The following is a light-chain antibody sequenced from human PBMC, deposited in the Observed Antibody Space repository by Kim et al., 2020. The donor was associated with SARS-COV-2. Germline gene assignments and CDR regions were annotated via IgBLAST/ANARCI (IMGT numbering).Light chain of an antibody. J-gene: IGKJ1*01. CDR3: QQYDDWPPWT. CDR2: GAS. V-gene: IGKV3-15*01. Sequence: EIVMTQSPATLSLSPGETATLSCRASQSVSRNVTWYQQKPGQAPRLLIYGASTRATDIPARFSGSGAGPDFTLTISSLQSEDLAVYHCQQYDDWPPWTFGQGTKVDIK. CDR1: QSVSRN.